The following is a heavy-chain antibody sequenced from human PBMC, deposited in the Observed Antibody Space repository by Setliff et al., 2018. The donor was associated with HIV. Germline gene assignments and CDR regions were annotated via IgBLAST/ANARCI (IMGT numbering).Heavy chain of an antibody. Sequence: PSETLSLTCTVSGGSISSYFWSWIRQPPGKGLEWIGYMSYSGSTYYNPSLKKRIIMSVDTSKNQFSLKLRSVTAADTAVYSCASAGXXXXDSWGQGTLVTVSS. V-gene: IGHV4-59*01. CDR3: ASAGXXXXDS. CDR2: MSYSGST. CDR1: GGSISSYF. J-gene: IGHJ4*02.